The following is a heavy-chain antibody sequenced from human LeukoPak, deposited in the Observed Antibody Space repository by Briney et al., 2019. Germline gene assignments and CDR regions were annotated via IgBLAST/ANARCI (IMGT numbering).Heavy chain of an antibody. V-gene: IGHV5-10-1*01. Sequence: GESLKISCKGSGYSFTSYWISWVRQMPGKGLEWTGRIDPSDSYTNYSPSFQGHVTISADKSISTAYLQWSSLKASDTAMYYCATFEGNDAFDIWGQGTMVTVSS. CDR1: GYSFTSYW. CDR3: ATFEGNDAFDI. J-gene: IGHJ3*02. CDR2: IDPSDSYT.